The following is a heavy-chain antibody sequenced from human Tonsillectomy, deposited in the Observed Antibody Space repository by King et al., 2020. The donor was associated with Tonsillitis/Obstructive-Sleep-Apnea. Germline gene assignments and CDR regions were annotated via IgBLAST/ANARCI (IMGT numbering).Heavy chain of an antibody. Sequence: VQLVESGGGVVQPGRSLRLSCAASGFTFGRYAMHWVRQAPGKGLEWVAVIAYDASTKYYADSVKGRFTISRDNSKNTLYLQVNSLRSEDTAVYFCAREAGDYVLYFDYGGQGTLVTVSS. CDR2: IAYDASTK. D-gene: IGHD4-17*01. V-gene: IGHV3-30*04. CDR1: GFTFGRYA. CDR3: AREAGDYVLYFDY. J-gene: IGHJ4*02.